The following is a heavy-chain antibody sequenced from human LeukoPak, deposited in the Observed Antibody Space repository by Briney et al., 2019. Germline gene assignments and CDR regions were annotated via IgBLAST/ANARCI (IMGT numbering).Heavy chain of an antibody. J-gene: IGHJ2*01. CDR1: GDSMSSGGFS. Sequence: SETLSLTCAVSGDSMSSGGFSWSWIRQPPGKGLEWIAYIYYRGSTNYNPSLKSRVNISVDTSKNQFSLKLSSVTAADTAVYFCAREVRGYSYGYRPTELYWYIDVWGRGTLVTVSS. V-gene: IGHV4-30-4*07. CDR3: AREVRGYSYGYRPTELYWYIDV. D-gene: IGHD5-18*01. CDR2: IYYRGST.